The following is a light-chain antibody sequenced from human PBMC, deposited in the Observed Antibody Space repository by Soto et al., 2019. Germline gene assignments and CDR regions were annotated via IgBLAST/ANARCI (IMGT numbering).Light chain of an antibody. J-gene: IGKJ1*01. CDR2: AAS. CDR3: HQYYSYPWT. CDR1: QGISSY. Sequence: AIRMTQSPSSFSASTGDRVTITCRASQGISSYLAWYQQKPGKAPKLLIYAASTLQSGVPSRFSGSGSGTDFTLTISCLQSEDFATYSCHQYYSYPWTFGQGTKVEIK. V-gene: IGKV1-8*01.